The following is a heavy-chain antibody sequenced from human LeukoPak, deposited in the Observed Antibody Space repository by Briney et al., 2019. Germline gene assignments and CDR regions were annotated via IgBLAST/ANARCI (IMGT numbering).Heavy chain of an antibody. V-gene: IGHV3-21*01. D-gene: IGHD4-17*01. J-gene: IGHJ3*02. Sequence: GGSLRLSCAASGFTFSSYSMNWVRQAPGKGLEWVSSISSSSYIYYADSVKGRFTISRDNAKNSLYLQMNSLRAEGTAVYYCARDRGLTTVTTDDAFDIWGQGTMATVSS. CDR1: GFTFSSYS. CDR2: ISSSSYI. CDR3: ARDRGLTTVTTDDAFDI.